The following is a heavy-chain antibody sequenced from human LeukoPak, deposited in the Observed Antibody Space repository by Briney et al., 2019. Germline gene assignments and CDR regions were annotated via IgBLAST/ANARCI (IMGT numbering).Heavy chain of an antibody. D-gene: IGHD6-6*01. J-gene: IGHJ4*02. CDR2: MDPNSGNT. Sequence: ASVKVSCKASVYTFTSYDINWVRQATGQGLEWMGWMDPNSGNTGYAQKFQGRVTITRNTSISTAYMELSSLRSEDTAVYYCARRIAASGTPLGYWGQGTLLTVSS. CDR1: VYTFTSYD. V-gene: IGHV1-8*03. CDR3: ARRIAASGTPLGY.